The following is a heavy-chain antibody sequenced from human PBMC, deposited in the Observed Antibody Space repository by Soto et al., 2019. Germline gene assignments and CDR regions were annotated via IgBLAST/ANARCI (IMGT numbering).Heavy chain of an antibody. CDR1: GFTFSSYS. J-gene: IGHJ4*02. CDR3: ARDPLCSGGSCYAY. CDR2: ISSSSSYI. Sequence: GGSLRLSCAASGFTFSSYSMNWVRQAPGKGLEWVSSISSSSSYIYYADSVKGRFTISRDNAKNSLYLQMNSLRAEDTAVYYCARDPLCSGGSCYAYWGQGTLVTVSS. D-gene: IGHD2-15*01. V-gene: IGHV3-21*01.